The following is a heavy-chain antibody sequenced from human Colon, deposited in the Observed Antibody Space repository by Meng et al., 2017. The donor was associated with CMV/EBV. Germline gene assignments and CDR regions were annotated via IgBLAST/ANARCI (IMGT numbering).Heavy chain of an antibody. CDR1: GYSVSSHSAA. V-gene: IGHV6-1*01. D-gene: IGHD3-22*01. Sequence: QVHLHQLGPGLVKPAHAISRTGAIYGYSVSSHSAAWNCIRQSPSRGLEWLGRTYQRSKWYHGYAVSVRSQISINPDTSKNHFSLQLNSVTPEDTAMYYCARYAGQDGASGYLDYWGQGILVTVSS. CDR2: TYQRSKWYH. CDR3: ARYAGQDGASGYLDY. J-gene: IGHJ4*02.